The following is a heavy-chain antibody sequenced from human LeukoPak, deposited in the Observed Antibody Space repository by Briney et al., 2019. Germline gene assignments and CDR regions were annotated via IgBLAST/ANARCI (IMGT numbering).Heavy chain of an antibody. CDR2: ISSSSSTI. CDR3: ARPAHDYGDYVGDY. CDR1: GFTFSSYW. D-gene: IGHD4-17*01. V-gene: IGHV3-48*04. J-gene: IGHJ4*02. Sequence: GGSLRLSCAASGFTFSSYWMSWVRQAPGKGLEWVSYISSSSSTIYYADSVKGRFTISRDNAKNSLYLQMNSLRAEDTAVYYCARPAHDYGDYVGDYWGQGTLVTVSS.